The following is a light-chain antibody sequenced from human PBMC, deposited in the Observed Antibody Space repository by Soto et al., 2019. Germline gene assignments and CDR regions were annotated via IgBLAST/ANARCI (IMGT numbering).Light chain of an antibody. CDR1: SSDVGFYNY. CDR2: EVT. Sequence: QSALTQPPSASRSPGQSVTISCTGTSSDVGFYNYVSWYQQYPGKAPKLVIYEVTKRPSGVPDRFSGSKSGNTASLTVSGLQAEDEGTYYCSSYGGNNNVMFGGGTKLTVL. CDR3: SSYGGNNNVM. V-gene: IGLV2-8*02. J-gene: IGLJ3*02.